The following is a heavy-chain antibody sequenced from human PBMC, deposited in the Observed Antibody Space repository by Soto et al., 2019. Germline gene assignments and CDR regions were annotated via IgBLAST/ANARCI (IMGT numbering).Heavy chain of an antibody. V-gene: IGHV1-2*04. Sequence: ASVEVSCKASGYTFTGYYIHWVRQAPGQGLEWMGWINPNSGGTNYAQKFQGWVTMTRDTSISTAYMELSRLRSDDTAVYYCAREVHSSSWYAFDYWGQGTLVTVSS. J-gene: IGHJ4*02. CDR3: AREVHSSSWYAFDY. CDR2: INPNSGGT. CDR1: GYTFTGYY. D-gene: IGHD6-13*01.